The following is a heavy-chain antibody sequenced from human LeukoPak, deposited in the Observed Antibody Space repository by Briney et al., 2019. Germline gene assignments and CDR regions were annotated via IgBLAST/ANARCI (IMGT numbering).Heavy chain of an antibody. CDR2: ISGSGGST. CDR3: ARGQQLASFDY. V-gene: IGHV3-23*01. D-gene: IGHD6-13*01. J-gene: IGHJ4*02. CDR1: GFTFSSYA. Sequence: GGSLRLSCAASGFTFSSYAMHWVRQAPGKGLEWVSAISGSGGSTYYADSVKGRFTISRDNSKNTLYLQMNSLRAEDTAVYYCARGQQLASFDYWGQGTLVTVSS.